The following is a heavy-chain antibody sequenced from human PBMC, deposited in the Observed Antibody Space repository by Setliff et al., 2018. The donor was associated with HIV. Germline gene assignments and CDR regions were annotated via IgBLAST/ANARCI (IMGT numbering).Heavy chain of an antibody. CDR3: ARRSPYGEYDLGDYFDY. Sequence: SETLSLTCTVSGGSISSSSYYWGWVRQPPGKGLEWIGSIYYSGTTYYNPSLKSRVTISVDTSKNQFSLKLSSVTSAETAVSYCARRSPYGEYDLGDYFDYWGQGTLVTVSS. V-gene: IGHV4-39*01. D-gene: IGHD4-17*01. CDR1: GGSISSSSYY. J-gene: IGHJ4*02. CDR2: IYYSGTT.